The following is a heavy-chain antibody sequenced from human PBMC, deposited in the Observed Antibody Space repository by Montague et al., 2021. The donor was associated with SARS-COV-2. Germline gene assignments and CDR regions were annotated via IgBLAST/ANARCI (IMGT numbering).Heavy chain of an antibody. D-gene: IGHD3-10*01. V-gene: IGHV4-59*01. CDR1: GGSINSYY. CDR3: ARGDGHYYGSGTYPYY. Sequence: SETLSLTCAVSGGSINSYYWSWIRQPPGKGLEYIGYIYYSGSTNYSPSLKSRVTMSVDTSKNQFSLKLSSVTAADTAVYYCARGDGHYYGSGTYPYYWGQGTLVTVSS. CDR2: IYYSGST. J-gene: IGHJ4*02.